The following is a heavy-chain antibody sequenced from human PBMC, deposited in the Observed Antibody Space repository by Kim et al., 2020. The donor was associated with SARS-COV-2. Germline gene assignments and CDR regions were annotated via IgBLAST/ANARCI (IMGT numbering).Heavy chain of an antibody. Sequence: SVKVSCKASGGTFSSYAISWVRQAPGQGLEWMGGIIPIFGTANYAQKFQGRVTITADESTSTAYMELSSLRSEDTAVYYCARVRHYYDFWSGYPTGAAGYGMDVWGQGTTVTVSS. CDR2: IIPIFGTA. CDR1: GGTFSSYA. CDR3: ARVRHYYDFWSGYPTGAAGYGMDV. D-gene: IGHD3-3*01. V-gene: IGHV1-69*13. J-gene: IGHJ6*02.